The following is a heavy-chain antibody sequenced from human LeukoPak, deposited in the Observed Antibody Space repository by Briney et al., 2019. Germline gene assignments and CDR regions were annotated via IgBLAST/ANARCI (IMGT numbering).Heavy chain of an antibody. Sequence: GGSMKISRKGSGFNFYRYWIGRVPQMPGKGLGLMGMNYPGDSDTRYSPSFQGQGNISADKSNRTAYLKWSSLKASDTAMYYCVTHRSWGQRNLVTVSS. CDR3: VTHRS. J-gene: IGHJ4*02. CDR1: GFNFYRYW. CDR2: NYPGDSDT. V-gene: IGHV5-51*06.